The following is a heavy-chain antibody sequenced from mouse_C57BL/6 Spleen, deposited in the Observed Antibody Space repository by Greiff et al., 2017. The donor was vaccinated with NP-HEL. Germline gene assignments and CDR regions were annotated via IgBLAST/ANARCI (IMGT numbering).Heavy chain of an antibody. D-gene: IGHD2-2*01. Sequence: QVQLKQPGAELVRPGSSVKLSCKASGYTFTSYWMDWVKQRPGQGLEWIGNIYPSDSETHYNQKFKDKATLTVDKSSSTAYMQLSSLTSEDSAVYYCARYGYDGRPFDYWGQGTTLTVSS. CDR1: GYTFTSYW. CDR2: IYPSDSET. V-gene: IGHV1-61*01. CDR3: ARYGYDGRPFDY. J-gene: IGHJ2*01.